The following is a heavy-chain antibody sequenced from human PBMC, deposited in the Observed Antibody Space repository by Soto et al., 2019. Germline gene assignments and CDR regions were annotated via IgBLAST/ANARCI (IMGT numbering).Heavy chain of an antibody. J-gene: IGHJ4*02. CDR2: IYYSGST. V-gene: IGHV4-31*03. D-gene: IGHD6-19*01. Sequence: SETLSLTCTVSGGSISSGGYYWSWIRQHPGKGLEWIGYIYYSGSTYYNPSLKSRVTISVDTSKNQFSLKLSPVTAADTAVYYCARDIAVAGTGFDYWGQGTLVTVSS. CDR3: ARDIAVAGTGFDY. CDR1: GGSISSGGYY.